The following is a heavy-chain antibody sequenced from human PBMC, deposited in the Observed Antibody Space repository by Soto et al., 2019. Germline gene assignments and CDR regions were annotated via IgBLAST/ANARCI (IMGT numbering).Heavy chain of an antibody. Sequence: HPGGSLRLSCSTSGFTFGDYGMTWFRQAPGKGLEWVGLIRSKSYGKTTEYAASATDRFTISRDDSKRIAYLQMNSLKADDTAVYYCTRERWDYGDPKWYFGRWGRGTLVTVSS. CDR1: GFTFGDYG. J-gene: IGHJ2*01. D-gene: IGHD4-17*01. CDR3: TRERWDYGDPKWYFGR. CDR2: IRSKSYGKTT. V-gene: IGHV3-49*03.